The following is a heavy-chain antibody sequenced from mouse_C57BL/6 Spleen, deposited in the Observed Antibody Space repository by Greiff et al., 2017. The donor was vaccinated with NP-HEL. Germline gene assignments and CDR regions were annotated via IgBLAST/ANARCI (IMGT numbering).Heavy chain of an antibody. Sequence: QVHVKQSGAELVRPGASVTLSCKASGYTFTDYEMHWVKQTPVHGLEWIGAIDPETGGTAYNQKFKGKAILTADKSSSTAYMELRSLTSEDSAVDYCTRSTLLSYFDYWGQGTTLTVSS. D-gene: IGHD2-1*01. J-gene: IGHJ2*01. CDR1: GYTFTDYE. CDR2: IDPETGGT. CDR3: TRSTLLSYFDY. V-gene: IGHV1-15*01.